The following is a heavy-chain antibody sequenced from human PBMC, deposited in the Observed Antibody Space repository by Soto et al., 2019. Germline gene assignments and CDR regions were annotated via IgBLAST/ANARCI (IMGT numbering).Heavy chain of an antibody. Sequence: QMQLVQSGAEVKRPGASVRVSCKSSGYTFTSCYIHWVRQAPGQGLEWMGIINPSGGITNFAQRFQGRVTMTRDMSTNTQYMELSSLKSDDTAVYYCASSPTFSSSWNGIPADPSNGMDVWGQGTTVTVS. CDR1: GYTFTSCY. CDR3: ASSPTFSSSWNGIPADPSNGMDV. J-gene: IGHJ6*02. V-gene: IGHV1-46*01. CDR2: INPSGGIT. D-gene: IGHD6-13*01.